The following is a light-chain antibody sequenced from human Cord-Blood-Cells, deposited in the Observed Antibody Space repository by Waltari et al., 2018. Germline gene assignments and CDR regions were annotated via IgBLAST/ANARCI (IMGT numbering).Light chain of an antibody. J-gene: IGKJ1*01. V-gene: IGKV3-20*01. CDR1: QSVSRSY. CDR2: GAS. Sequence: EIVLTQSPGTLSLSPGERATLSCRASQSVSRSYLAWYQQKPGQPPRLLIYGASSRANGIPDRFSGSGSGTDFTLTISRLEPEDFAVYYCQQYGSSPTFGQGTKVEIK. CDR3: QQYGSSPT.